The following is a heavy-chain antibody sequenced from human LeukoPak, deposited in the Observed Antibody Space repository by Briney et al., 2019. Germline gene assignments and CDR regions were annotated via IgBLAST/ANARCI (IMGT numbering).Heavy chain of an antibody. Sequence: GGSLRLSCAASGFTFSSYSMNWVRQAPGKGLEWVSSISSSSSYIYYADSVKGRFTISRDNAKNSLYLQMNSLRAEDTAVYYCARVGIAYYYDSSGYYTDFWGQGTLVTVSS. CDR1: GFTFSSYS. CDR3: ARVGIAYYYDSSGYYTDF. J-gene: IGHJ4*02. CDR2: ISSSSSYI. V-gene: IGHV3-21*01. D-gene: IGHD3-22*01.